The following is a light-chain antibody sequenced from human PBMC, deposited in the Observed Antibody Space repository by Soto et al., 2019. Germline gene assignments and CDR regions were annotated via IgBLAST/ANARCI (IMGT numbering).Light chain of an antibody. CDR2: SDN. V-gene: IGLV1-44*01. CDR3: AAWDNSLNGYV. J-gene: IGLJ1*01. CDR1: SSNIGSTR. Sequence: QSVLTQPPSASGTPGQRVAISCSGASSNIGSTRANWYRQLPGTAPKLLIYSDNQRPSGVPDRFSGSKSGTSASLAISGLQSEDEADYYCAAWDNSLNGYVFGTWTKLTVL.